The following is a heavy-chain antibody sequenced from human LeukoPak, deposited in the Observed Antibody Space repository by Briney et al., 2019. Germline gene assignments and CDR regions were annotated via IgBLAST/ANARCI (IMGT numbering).Heavy chain of an antibody. D-gene: IGHD3-10*01. V-gene: IGHV4-34*01. J-gene: IGHJ4*02. Sequence: GSLRLSCAASGFTFSDAWMSWIRQPPGKGLEWIGEINHSGSTNYNPSLKSRVTISVDTSKNQFSLKLSSVTAADTAVYYCARGLNRVRGVISYWGQGTLVTVSS. CDR2: INHSGST. CDR3: ARGLNRVRGVISY. CDR1: GFTFSDAW.